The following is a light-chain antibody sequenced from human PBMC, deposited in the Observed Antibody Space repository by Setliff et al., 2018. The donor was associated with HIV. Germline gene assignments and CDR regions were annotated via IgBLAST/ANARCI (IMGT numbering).Light chain of an antibody. J-gene: IGLJ1*01. V-gene: IGLV2-14*01. CDR2: EVK. CDR3: LSYTTIRTVV. Sequence: QSVLTQPASVSGSPGQSITISCIGTSSDVGAYDYVSWFQQHPGKAPKLMIYEVKKRPSGVSNRFSGSKSGNTASLTISALQAEDEADYYCLSYTTIRTVVFGTGTKVTVL. CDR1: SSDVGAYDY.